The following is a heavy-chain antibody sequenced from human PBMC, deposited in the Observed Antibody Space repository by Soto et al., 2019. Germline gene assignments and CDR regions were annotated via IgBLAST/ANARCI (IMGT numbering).Heavy chain of an antibody. V-gene: IGHV6-1*01. CDR2: TYYRSKWYN. CDR3: AREKEWELLPSYYYYGTDV. Sequence: SQTLSLTCAISGDSVSSNSAAWNWIRQSPSRGLEWLGRTYYRSKWYNDYAVSVKSRITINPDTSKNQFSLQLNSVTPEDTAVYYCAREKEWELLPSYYYYGTDVWGQGTTVTVSS. CDR1: GDSVSSNSAA. J-gene: IGHJ6*02. D-gene: IGHD1-26*01.